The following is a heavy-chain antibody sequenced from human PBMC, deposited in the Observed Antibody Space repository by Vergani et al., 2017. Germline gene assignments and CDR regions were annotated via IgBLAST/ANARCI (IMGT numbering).Heavy chain of an antibody. V-gene: IGHV4-38-2*01. CDR1: GYSISSGYY. CDR3: ARHGDILTGLIWFDP. J-gene: IGHJ5*02. CDR2: FYHCGST. D-gene: IGHD3-9*01. Sequence: QVQLQESGPGLVKPSETLSLTCAVSGYSISSGYYWGWIRQPPGKGLEWIGSFYHCGSTYYNPSLKSRVTISVDTSKNQFSLKLSSVTAADTAVYYCARHGDILTGLIWFDPWGQGTLVTVSS.